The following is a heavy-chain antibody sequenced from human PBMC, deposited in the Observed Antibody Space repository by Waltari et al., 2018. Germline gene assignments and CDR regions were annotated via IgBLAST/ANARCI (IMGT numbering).Heavy chain of an antibody. CDR1: GGTISSDY. CDR3: ARVYGGYYFHH. D-gene: IGHD3-22*01. V-gene: IGHV4-59*01. J-gene: IGHJ1*01. CDR2: IHYSGSA. Sequence: QVQLQESGPGLVKPSETLSLNCTVSGGTISSDYWSWIRQPPGKGLEWIGYIHYSGSASYNPSLKSRVIISVDTSKNHFSLRLTSVTAADTAVYYCARVYGGYYFHHWGQGILVTVSS.